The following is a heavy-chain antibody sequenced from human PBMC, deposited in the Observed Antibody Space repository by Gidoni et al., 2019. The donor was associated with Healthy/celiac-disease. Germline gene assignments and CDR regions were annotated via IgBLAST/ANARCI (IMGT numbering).Heavy chain of an antibody. V-gene: IGHV4-4*07. CDR3: AREPQYYDFWSGYYGDYYHMDV. CDR2: TYTSGST. J-gene: IGHJ6*03. Sequence: QVQLQESGPGLVKPSETLSLTCTVSGGSISSYYWSWIRQPAGKGLEWIGRTYTSGSTNYNPSLKSRVTMSVDTSKNQFSLNLSSVTAADTAVYYCAREPQYYDFWSGYYGDYYHMDVWGKGTTVTVSS. D-gene: IGHD3-3*01. CDR1: GGSISSYY.